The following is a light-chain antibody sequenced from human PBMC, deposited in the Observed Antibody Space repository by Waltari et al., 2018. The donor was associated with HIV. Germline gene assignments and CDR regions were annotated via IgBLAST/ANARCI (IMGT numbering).Light chain of an antibody. CDR1: QTINDY. Sequence: DIQMTQSPSSLSASVGDRVTITCRASQTINDYLNWYQQKSGRAPKLLIYGASTLERGVPSRFSGSGSGRDFTLTISSLQPEDFATYYCQQSYNMRTFGQGTKLDIK. J-gene: IGKJ2*02. CDR3: QQSYNMRT. V-gene: IGKV1-39*01. CDR2: GAS.